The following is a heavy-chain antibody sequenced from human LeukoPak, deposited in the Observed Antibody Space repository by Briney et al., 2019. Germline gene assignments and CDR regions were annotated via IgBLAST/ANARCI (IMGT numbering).Heavy chain of an antibody. V-gene: IGHV4-59*01. J-gene: IGHJ4*02. CDR2: IYYSGST. CDR1: GGSISSYY. CDR3: ARGGRHSYLFDY. D-gene: IGHD3-10*01. Sequence: SETLSLTCTVSGGSISSYYWSWIRQPPGKGLKWIGYIYYSGSTNYNPSLKSRVTISVDTSKNQFSLKLSSVTAADTAVYYCARGGRHSYLFDYWGQGILVTVSS.